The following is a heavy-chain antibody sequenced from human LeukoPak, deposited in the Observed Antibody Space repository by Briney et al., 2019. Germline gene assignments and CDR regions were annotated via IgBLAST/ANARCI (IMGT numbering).Heavy chain of an antibody. V-gene: IGHV4-30-4*07. Sequence: SETLSLTCAVSGGSISSGDYSWSWIRQPPGKGLEWIGYMYYSGSTSSNLSLKSRVTISVDTSKNQFSLKLSSVTAADTAVYYCARGLDTNDWSDAFDIWGQGTMVTVSS. J-gene: IGHJ3*02. CDR3: ARGLDTNDWSDAFDI. CDR1: GGSISSGDYS. CDR2: MYYSGST. D-gene: IGHD2-21*01.